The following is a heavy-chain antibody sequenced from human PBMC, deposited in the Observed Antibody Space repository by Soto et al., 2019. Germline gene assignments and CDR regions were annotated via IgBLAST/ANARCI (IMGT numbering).Heavy chain of an antibody. CDR2: ISGTGRST. CDR1: GFTFSNCV. J-gene: IGHJ4*02. D-gene: IGHD6-19*01. Sequence: GGSLRLSCEASGFTFSNCVMSWVRQAPGKGLEWVSGISGTGRSTFYADSVKDRFTISRDNSKNTVYLQMSSLRAEDTAVYFCAKGHTSGWYFFDYWGQGTPVTVSS. V-gene: IGHV3-23*01. CDR3: AKGHTSGWYFFDY.